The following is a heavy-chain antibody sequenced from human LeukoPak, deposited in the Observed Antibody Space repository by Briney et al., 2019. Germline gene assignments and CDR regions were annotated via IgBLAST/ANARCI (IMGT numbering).Heavy chain of an antibody. D-gene: IGHD3-22*01. J-gene: IGHJ4*02. CDR3: AKDQFKGIVVVITTAYDY. CDR1: GFTFSSYW. CDR2: IKQDGSEK. Sequence: GGSLRLSCAASGFTFSSYWMSWVRQAPGKGLEWVANIKQDGSEKYYVDSVKGRFTISRDNAKNSLYLQMNSLRAEDTAVYYCAKDQFKGIVVVITTAYDYWGQGTLVTVSS. V-gene: IGHV3-7*01.